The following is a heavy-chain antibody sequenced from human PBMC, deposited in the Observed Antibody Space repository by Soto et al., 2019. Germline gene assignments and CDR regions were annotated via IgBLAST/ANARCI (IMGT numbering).Heavy chain of an antibody. V-gene: IGHV4-59*01. D-gene: IGHD3-9*01. CDR3: ARHRDYDILTHYRKYYFDF. CDR2: IYYSGST. CDR1: GGSISSYY. J-gene: IGHJ4*02. Sequence: SETLSLTCTVSGGSISSYYWSWIRQPPGKGLEWIGYIYYSGSTNYNPSLKSRVTISVDTSKNQFSLKLSSVTAADTAVYYCARHRDYDILTHYRKYYFDFWGQGTLVTVSS.